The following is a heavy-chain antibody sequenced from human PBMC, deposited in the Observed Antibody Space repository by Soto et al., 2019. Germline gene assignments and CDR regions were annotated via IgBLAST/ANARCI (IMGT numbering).Heavy chain of an antibody. CDR1: GGTFSDST. J-gene: IGHJ6*02. D-gene: IGHD1-1*01. CDR2: IIPIFDTA. CDR3: ARNGTLTGYSYGMDV. Sequence: ASVKVSCKASGGTFSDSTINWVRQAPGQRLEWMGGIIPIFDTANYAEKFQGRVTITADESTSTSFMEVSSLRSEDTAVYYCARNGTLTGYSYGMDVWGQGTMVTVSS. V-gene: IGHV1-69*13.